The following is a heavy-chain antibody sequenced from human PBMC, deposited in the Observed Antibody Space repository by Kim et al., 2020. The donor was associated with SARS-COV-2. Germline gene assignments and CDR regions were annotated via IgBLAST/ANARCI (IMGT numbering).Heavy chain of an antibody. J-gene: IGHJ4*02. D-gene: IGHD3-22*01. Sequence: KGRFTISRDNAKNTLYLQMKSLRAEDTAVYYCARAAEYYYDSSGYFAFDYWGQGSLVTVSS. V-gene: IGHV3-74*01. CDR3: ARAAEYYYDSSGYFAFDY.